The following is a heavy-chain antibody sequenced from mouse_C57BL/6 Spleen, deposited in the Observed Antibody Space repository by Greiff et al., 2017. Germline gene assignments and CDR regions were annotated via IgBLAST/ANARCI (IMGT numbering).Heavy chain of an antibody. CDR3: ARSDYYGSRPYFDY. V-gene: IGHV1-18*01. CDR1: GYTFTDYN. D-gene: IGHD1-1*01. CDR2: INPNNGGT. Sequence: LVKPGASVKIPCKASGYTFTDYNMDWVKQSHGKSLEWIGDINPNNGGTIYNQKFKGKATLTVDKSSSTAYMELRSLTSEDTAVYYCARSDYYGSRPYFDYWGQGTTRTVSS. J-gene: IGHJ2*01.